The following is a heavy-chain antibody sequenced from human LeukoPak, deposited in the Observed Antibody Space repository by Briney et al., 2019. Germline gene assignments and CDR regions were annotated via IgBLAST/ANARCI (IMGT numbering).Heavy chain of an antibody. CDR1: GFTFSSYG. CDR3: ANSYFDI. Sequence: GGSLRLSCAASGFTFSSYGMHWVRQAPGKGLEWVSVINSGGTTYYADSVKGRFTISRDNSKKTLYFKLNSLRVEDTAVFYFANSYFDIWGQGTLVTVSS. J-gene: IGHJ3*02. V-gene: IGHV3-53*01. CDR2: INSGGTT. D-gene: IGHD1-26*01.